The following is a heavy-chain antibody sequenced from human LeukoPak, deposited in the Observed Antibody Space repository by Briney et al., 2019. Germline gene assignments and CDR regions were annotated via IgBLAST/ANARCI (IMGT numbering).Heavy chain of an antibody. CDR2: IYYSGST. CDR3: ARDIAALAFDY. Sequence: SETLSLTCTVSGGSISSGGYYWSWIRQHPGKGLEWIGYIYYSGSTYYNPSLKSRVTISVDTSKNQFPLKLSSVTAADTAVYYCARDIAALAFDYWGQGTLVTVSS. V-gene: IGHV4-31*03. J-gene: IGHJ4*02. D-gene: IGHD6-6*01. CDR1: GGSISSGGYY.